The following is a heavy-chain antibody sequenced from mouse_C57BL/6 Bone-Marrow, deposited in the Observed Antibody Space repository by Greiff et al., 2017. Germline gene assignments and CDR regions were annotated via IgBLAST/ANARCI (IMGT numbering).Heavy chain of an antibody. CDR2: IDPSDSYT. CDR1: GYTFTSYW. D-gene: IGHD1-1*01. J-gene: IGHJ2*01. Sequence: LQQPGAELVMPGASVKLSCKASGYTFTSYWMHWVKQRPGQGLEWIGEIDPSDSYTNYNQKFKGKSTLTVDKSSSTAYMQLSSLTSEDSAVYYCARGAITTVVASFDYWGQGTPLTVSS. V-gene: IGHV1-69*01. CDR3: ARGAITTVVASFDY.